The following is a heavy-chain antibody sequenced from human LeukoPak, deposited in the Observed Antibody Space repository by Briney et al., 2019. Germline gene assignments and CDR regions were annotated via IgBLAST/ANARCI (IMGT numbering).Heavy chain of an antibody. Sequence: ASVKVSCKASGCTFTSYDINWVRQATGQGLEWMGWMNPNSGNTGYAQKFQGRVTMTRNTSISTAYMELSSLRSEDTAVYYCARSDYYDSSGSNWFDPWGQGTLVTVSS. D-gene: IGHD3-22*01. V-gene: IGHV1-8*01. CDR1: GCTFTSYD. CDR3: ARSDYYDSSGSNWFDP. CDR2: MNPNSGNT. J-gene: IGHJ5*02.